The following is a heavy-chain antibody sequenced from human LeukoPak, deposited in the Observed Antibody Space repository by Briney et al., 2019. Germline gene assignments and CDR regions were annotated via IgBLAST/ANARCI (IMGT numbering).Heavy chain of an antibody. Sequence: PGGSLRLSCAASGFIFSSYWMHWVRQARGKGLVWVSRISTDGSSTNSADSVKGRLTISRDNAKNTLYLQMNSLRAEDTAVYYCVREYSSSSGRAFDMWGQGTMVTVSP. V-gene: IGHV3-74*01. CDR2: ISTDGSST. CDR1: GFIFSSYW. CDR3: VREYSSSSGRAFDM. D-gene: IGHD6-6*01. J-gene: IGHJ3*02.